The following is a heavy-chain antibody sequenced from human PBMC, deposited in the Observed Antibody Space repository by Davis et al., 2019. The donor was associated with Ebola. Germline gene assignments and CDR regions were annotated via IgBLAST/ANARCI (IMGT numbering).Heavy chain of an antibody. CDR3: ASLVLTDVWGMDV. CDR1: GFTFSSYA. J-gene: IGHJ6*02. V-gene: IGHV3-23*01. CDR2: ISGSGDST. D-gene: IGHD3-9*01. Sequence: GESLKISCAASGFTFSSYAMSWIRQAPGKGLEWVSAISGSGDSTYYADSVKGRFTISRDNSKNTLYLQMNSLRAEDTAVYYCASLVLTDVWGMDVWGQGTTVTVSS.